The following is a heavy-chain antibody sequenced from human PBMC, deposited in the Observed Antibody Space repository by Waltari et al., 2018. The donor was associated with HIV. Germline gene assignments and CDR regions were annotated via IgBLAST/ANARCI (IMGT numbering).Heavy chain of an antibody. Sequence: QVQLVQSGGGMVQLGGSLRLSCAASGLRFSNSGMHWVRQAPGKGLEWVAVISHHGRSDHYADSVKGRFTISRDNSKDTLFLEMDNVRPEDTSLYFCAKDRSDFWTGFLDHWGQGALVTVTS. CDR3: AKDRSDFWTGFLDH. CDR2: ISHHGRSD. D-gene: IGHD3-3*01. V-gene: IGHV3-30*18. CDR1: GLRFSNSG. J-gene: IGHJ4*02.